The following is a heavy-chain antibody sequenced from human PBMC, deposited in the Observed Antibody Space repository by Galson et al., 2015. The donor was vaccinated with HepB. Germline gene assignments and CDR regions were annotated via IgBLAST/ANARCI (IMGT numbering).Heavy chain of an antibody. Sequence: SVKVSCKVSGYTLTELSMHWVRQAPGKGLEWMGGFDPEDGETIYAQKFQGRVTMTEDTSTDTAYMELSSLGSEDTAVYYCATALLAYGSGSYYPTDFDYWGQGTLVTVSS. D-gene: IGHD3-10*01. V-gene: IGHV1-24*01. CDR3: ATALLAYGSGSYYPTDFDY. CDR1: GYTLTELS. CDR2: FDPEDGET. J-gene: IGHJ4*02.